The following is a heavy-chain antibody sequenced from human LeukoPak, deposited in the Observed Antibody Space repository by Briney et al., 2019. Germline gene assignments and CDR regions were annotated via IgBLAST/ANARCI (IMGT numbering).Heavy chain of an antibody. J-gene: IGHJ3*02. CDR1: GGSFSGYY. D-gene: IGHD3-22*01. V-gene: IGHV4-34*01. CDR3: ARAVTMIVVPRRAFDI. CDR2: INHSGST. Sequence: SKTLSLTCAVYGGSFSGYYWSWIRQPPGKGLEWIGEINHSGSTNYNPSLKSRVTISVDTSKNQFSLKLSSVTAADTAVYYCARAVTMIVVPRRAFDIWGQGTMVTVSS.